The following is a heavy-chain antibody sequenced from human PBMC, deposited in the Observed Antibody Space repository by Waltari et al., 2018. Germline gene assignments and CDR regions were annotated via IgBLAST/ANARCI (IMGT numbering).Heavy chain of an antibody. J-gene: IGHJ3*02. CDR2: IYHSGRT. CDR1: GYSISSGYY. D-gene: IGHD7-27*01. CDR3: ARRKNWDDAFDI. Sequence: QVQLQESGPGLVKPSETLSLTCAVSGYSISSGYYWGWIRQPPGKGLEWIGSIYHSGRTSYNPSRKGRVTISVDTAKNQFSLKLSSVTAADTVVYYCARRKNWDDAFDIWGQGTMVTVSS. V-gene: IGHV4-38-2*01.